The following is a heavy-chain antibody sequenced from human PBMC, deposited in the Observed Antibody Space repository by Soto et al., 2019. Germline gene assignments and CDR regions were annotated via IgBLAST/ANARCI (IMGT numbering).Heavy chain of an antibody. J-gene: IGHJ4*02. CDR2: ISGSGGGT. CDR3: AKFGMATTKRSPPYYIDY. Sequence: GGSLRLSXAASGFTFSSYAMSWVRQAPGKGLEWVSSISGSGGGTYYADSVKGRFTFSRDNSKNTLYLQMNSLRAEDTAVYYCAKFGMATTKRSPPYYIDYWGQGALVTVSS. CDR1: GFTFSSYA. V-gene: IGHV3-23*01. D-gene: IGHD1-1*01.